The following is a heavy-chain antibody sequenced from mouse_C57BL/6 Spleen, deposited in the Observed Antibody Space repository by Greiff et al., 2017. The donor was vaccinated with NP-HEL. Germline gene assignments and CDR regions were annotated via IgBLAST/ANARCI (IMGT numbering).Heavy chain of an antibody. Sequence: VQLQQPGAELVKPGASVKLSCKASGYTFTSYWMHWVKQRPGQGLEWIGMIHPNSGSTNYNEKFKSKATLTVDKSSSTAYMQLSSLTSEDSAVYYCARERVYYDYEGDFDYWGQGTTLTVSS. CDR3: ARERVYYDYEGDFDY. CDR2: IHPNSGST. V-gene: IGHV1-64*01. CDR1: GYTFTSYW. J-gene: IGHJ2*01. D-gene: IGHD2-4*01.